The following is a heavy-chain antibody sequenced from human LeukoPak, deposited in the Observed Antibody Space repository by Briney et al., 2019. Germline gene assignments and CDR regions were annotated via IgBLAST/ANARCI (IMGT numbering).Heavy chain of an antibody. V-gene: IGHV1-69*04. CDR3: ARERRGYSYGYPDY. Sequence: ASVNVSCKSSVGTFSSYAIRWVRQAPGQGPEWMGRIIPILGIANYAQKFQGRVTITADKSTSTAYMELSSLRSEDTAVYYCARERRGYSYGYPDYWGQGTLVTVAS. D-gene: IGHD5-18*01. CDR1: VGTFSSYA. CDR2: IIPILGIA. J-gene: IGHJ4*02.